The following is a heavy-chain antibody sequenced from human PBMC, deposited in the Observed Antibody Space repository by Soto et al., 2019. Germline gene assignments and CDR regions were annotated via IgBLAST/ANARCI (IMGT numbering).Heavy chain of an antibody. V-gene: IGHV3-23*01. CDR1: GFTFSSYA. CDR2: ISGSGGST. CDR3: AKSERIAAAGLSYYYYMDV. Sequence: GVSLRLSCAASGFTFSSYAMSWVRQAPGKGLVWVSAISGSGGSTYYADSVKGRFTISRDNSKNTLYLQMNSLRAEDTAVYYCAKSERIAAAGLSYYYYMDVWGKGTTVTVSS. J-gene: IGHJ6*03. D-gene: IGHD6-13*01.